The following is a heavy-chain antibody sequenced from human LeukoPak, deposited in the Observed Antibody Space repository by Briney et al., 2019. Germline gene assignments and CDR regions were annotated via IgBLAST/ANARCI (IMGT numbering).Heavy chain of an antibody. CDR2: IYSSGST. CDR1: GGSISSGSYY. V-gene: IGHV4-61*02. D-gene: IGHD3-22*01. J-gene: IGHJ3*02. Sequence: SETLSLTCTVSGGSISSGSYYWSWIRQPAGKGLEWIGRIYSSGSTNYNPSLKSRVTISVDTSMNQFSLKLSSVTAADTAVYYCARDGPYYYDREGAFDIWGQGTMVTVSS. CDR3: ARDGPYYYDREGAFDI.